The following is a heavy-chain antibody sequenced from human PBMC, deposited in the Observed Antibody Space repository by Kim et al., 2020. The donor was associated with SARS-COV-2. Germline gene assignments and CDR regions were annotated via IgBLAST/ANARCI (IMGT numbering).Heavy chain of an antibody. CDR1: GFTFSSYS. CDR2: ISSSSSYI. Sequence: GGSLRLSCAASGFTFSSYSMNWVRQAPGKGLEWVSSISSSSSYIYYADSVKGRFTISRDNAKNSLYLQMNSLRAEDTAVYYCARAGKLGYCSSTSCSTTSIRCNYWGQGTLVTVSS. D-gene: IGHD2-2*01. V-gene: IGHV3-21*01. CDR3: ARAGKLGYCSSTSCSTTSIRCNY. J-gene: IGHJ4*02.